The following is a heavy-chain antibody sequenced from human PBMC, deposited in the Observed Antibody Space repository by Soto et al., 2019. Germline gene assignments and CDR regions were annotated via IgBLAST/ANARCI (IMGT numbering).Heavy chain of an antibody. CDR3: ARNNHYDSTGTFDY. V-gene: IGHV4-59*01. Sequence: NPSETLSLTCTVSGGSITSYYWSWIRQPPGKELEWIGYIYYSGATNYNPSLKSRVTISVDTSKNQFSLRLGSVTAADTAVYYCARNNHYDSTGTFDYWGQGPLVTVSS. CDR2: IYYSGAT. D-gene: IGHD3-22*01. J-gene: IGHJ4*02. CDR1: GGSITSYY.